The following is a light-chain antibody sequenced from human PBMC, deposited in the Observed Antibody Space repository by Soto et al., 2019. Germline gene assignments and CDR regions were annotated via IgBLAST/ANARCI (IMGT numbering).Light chain of an antibody. J-gene: IGKJ5*01. V-gene: IGKV1-39*01. CDR3: QQSYTTVSIT. CDR1: ESISRN. Sequence: DIQMTQSPSSLSASVGDRVTITCRASESISRNLNWYQHKPGKAPELLIYAASSLQNGVPSRSSGSRSGTDFTPSISSLQPEDFETYYCQQSYTTVSITFGQGTRLEIK. CDR2: AAS.